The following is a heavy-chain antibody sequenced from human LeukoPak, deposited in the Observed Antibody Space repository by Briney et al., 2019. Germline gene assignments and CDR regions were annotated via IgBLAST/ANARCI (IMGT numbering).Heavy chain of an antibody. CDR1: GYTFTSYA. CDR2: INAGNGNT. CDR3: ARDRVVATSVLGY. J-gene: IGHJ4*02. D-gene: IGHD5-12*01. V-gene: IGHV1-3*01. Sequence: ASVKVSCKASGYTFTSYAMHWVRQAPGQRLEWMGWINAGNGNTKYSQKFQGRVTITRDTSASTAYMELNSLRAEDTAVYYCARDRVVATSVLGYWGQGTLVTVSS.